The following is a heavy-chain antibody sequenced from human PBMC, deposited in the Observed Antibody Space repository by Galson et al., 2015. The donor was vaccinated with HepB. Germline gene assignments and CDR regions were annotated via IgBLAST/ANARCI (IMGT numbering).Heavy chain of an antibody. Sequence: LRLSCAASGFTFRTYTFHWFRQAPGKGLEWVALISSDGSKNNYADSARGRFTISRDNSWNTVYLQMSSLRPEDTAVYYCARAENCGGGECWLVDSWGLGTLVTVSS. D-gene: IGHD2-21*01. CDR3: ARAENCGGGECWLVDS. V-gene: IGHV3-30*04. CDR1: GFTFRTYT. J-gene: IGHJ5*01. CDR2: ISSDGSKN.